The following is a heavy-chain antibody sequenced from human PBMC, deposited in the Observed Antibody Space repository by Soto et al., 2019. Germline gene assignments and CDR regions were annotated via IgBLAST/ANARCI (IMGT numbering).Heavy chain of an antibody. V-gene: IGHV3-11*01. CDR2: ISSSGSTI. J-gene: IGHJ6*02. CDR1: GFTFSDYY. Sequence: GGSLRLSCAASGFTFSDYYMSWIRQAPGKGLEWVSYISSSGSTIYYEDSVKGRFTISRDNAKNSLYLQMNSLRAEDTAVYYCARGLEAGYYYYRMDVWGQGTTVTVS. CDR3: ARGLEAGYYYYRMDV. D-gene: IGHD6-13*01.